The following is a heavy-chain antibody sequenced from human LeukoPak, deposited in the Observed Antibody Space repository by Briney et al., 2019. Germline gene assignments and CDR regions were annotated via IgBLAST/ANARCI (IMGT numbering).Heavy chain of an antibody. CDR3: AXGRXVVVSFSWFDP. D-gene: IGHD2-15*01. CDR1: GFVFSNYN. J-gene: IGHJ5*02. Sequence: GGSLRLSCAASGFVFSNYNMNWVRQAPGKGVEWVSYISSSSSSIKYADSVKGGFTISRDNAKNSMYVQMNSLRDEDTGVYYCAXGRXVVVSFSWFDPWGQGTLVTVSS. CDR2: ISSSSSSI. V-gene: IGHV3-48*02.